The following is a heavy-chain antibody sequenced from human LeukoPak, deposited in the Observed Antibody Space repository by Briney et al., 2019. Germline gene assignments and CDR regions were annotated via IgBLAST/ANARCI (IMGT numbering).Heavy chain of an antibody. CDR3: AREPYYYDSSGYYRAFDI. V-gene: IGHV4-31*03. Sequence: SETLSLTCTVSGGSISSGGYYWSWLRQHPGQGLEWIGYIYYSGSTYYNPSLKSRVTISVDTSKNQFSLKLSSVTAADTAVYYCAREPYYYDSSGYYRAFDIWGQGTMVTVSS. CDR2: IYYSGST. J-gene: IGHJ3*02. CDR1: GGSISSGGYY. D-gene: IGHD3-22*01.